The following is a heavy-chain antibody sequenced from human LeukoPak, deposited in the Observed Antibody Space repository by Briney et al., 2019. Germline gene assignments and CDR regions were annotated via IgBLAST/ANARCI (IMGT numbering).Heavy chain of an antibody. D-gene: IGHD3-10*01. CDR1: GFTFSSYS. Sequence: GGSLRLSCAASGFTFSSYSMNWVRQAPGKGLEWVSYISSSSSTIYYADSVKGRFTISRDNAKNSLYLQMNSLRAEDTAVYYCARDAYYGSGTPGWFDPWXXGTXXXVSX. V-gene: IGHV3-48*04. J-gene: IGHJ5*02. CDR3: ARDAYYGSGTPGWFDP. CDR2: ISSSSSTI.